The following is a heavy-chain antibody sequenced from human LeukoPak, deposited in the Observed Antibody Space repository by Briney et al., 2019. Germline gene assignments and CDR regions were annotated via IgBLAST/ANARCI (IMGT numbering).Heavy chain of an antibody. V-gene: IGHV4-34*01. D-gene: IGHD3-9*01. J-gene: IGHJ4*02. CDR3: ARRPYYDILTGHDLNFDY. Sequence: PSETLSLTCTVSGGSISSYYWSWIRQPPGKGLEWIGEINHSGSTNYNPSLKSRVTISVDTSKNQFSLKLSSVTAADTAVYYCARRPYYDILTGHDLNFDYWGQGTLVTVSS. CDR1: GGSISSYY. CDR2: INHSGST.